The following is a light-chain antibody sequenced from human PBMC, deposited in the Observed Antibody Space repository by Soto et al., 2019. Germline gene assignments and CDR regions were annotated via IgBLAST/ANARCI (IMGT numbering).Light chain of an antibody. V-gene: IGKV1-5*01. CDR3: QQTNTFPFT. CDR2: DAS. Sequence: DIQMTQSPSTLSASVGDRVTITCRASQSIPTWLAWYQQKPGKAPKLLIYDASSLETGVPSRFSGSGSGTEFTLTISSLQPDDFATYYCQQTNTFPFTFGQGTRLEIK. CDR1: QSIPTW. J-gene: IGKJ5*01.